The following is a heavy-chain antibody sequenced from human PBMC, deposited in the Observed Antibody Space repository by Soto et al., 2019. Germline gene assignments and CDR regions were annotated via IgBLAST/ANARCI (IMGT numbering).Heavy chain of an antibody. CDR2: INAGNGNT. V-gene: IGHV1-3*01. CDR1: GYTFTSYA. Sequence: QVQLVQSGAEVMKPGASVKVSCKASGYTFTSYAIHWVRQAPGQRLEWMGWINAGNGNTKYSQKFQGRVTITRDTSASTSYMELSSLRSEDTAVYYCARGPSHGDYAPCDYWGQGTLVTVSS. D-gene: IGHD4-17*01. J-gene: IGHJ4*02. CDR3: ARGPSHGDYAPCDY.